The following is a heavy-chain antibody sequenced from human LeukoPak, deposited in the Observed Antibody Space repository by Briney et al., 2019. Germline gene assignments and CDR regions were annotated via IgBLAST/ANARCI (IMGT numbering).Heavy chain of an antibody. Sequence: PSETLSLTCTVSGGSISSSSYYWGWIRQPPGKGLEWIGSIYYSGSTYYNPSLKSRVTISVDTSKNQFSLKLSSVTAADTAVYYCARRREYSSSSTWFDPWGQGTLVTVSS. CDR2: IYYSGST. J-gene: IGHJ5*02. CDR1: GGSISSSSYY. D-gene: IGHD6-6*01. V-gene: IGHV4-39*01. CDR3: ARRREYSSSSTWFDP.